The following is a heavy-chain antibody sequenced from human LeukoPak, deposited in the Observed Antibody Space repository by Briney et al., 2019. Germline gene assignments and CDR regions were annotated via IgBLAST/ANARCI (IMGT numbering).Heavy chain of an antibody. D-gene: IGHD2-21*01. J-gene: IGHJ5*02. CDR1: GFTFSSYA. CDR2: ISYDGSNK. V-gene: IGHV3-30*04. CDR3: ARDGSPATDAISDNRFDP. Sequence: GGSLRLSCAASGFTFSSYAMHWVRQAPGKGLEWVAVISYDGSNKYYADSVKGRFTISRDNSKNTLYLQMNSLRAEDTAVYYCARDGSPATDAISDNRFDPWGQGTLVTVSS.